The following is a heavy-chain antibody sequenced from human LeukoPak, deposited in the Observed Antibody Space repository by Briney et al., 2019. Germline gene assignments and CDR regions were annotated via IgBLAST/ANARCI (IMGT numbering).Heavy chain of an antibody. Sequence: KPSETLSLTCAVYGGSFSGYYWSWIRQPPGKGLEWIGEINHSGSTNYNPSLKSRVTISVDTSKNQFSLKLSSVTAADTAVYYCARLNSSVGYSGFDYWGQGTLVTVSS. J-gene: IGHJ4*02. D-gene: IGHD5-12*01. CDR2: INHSGST. CDR3: ARLNSSVGYSGFDY. V-gene: IGHV4-34*01. CDR1: GGSFSGYY.